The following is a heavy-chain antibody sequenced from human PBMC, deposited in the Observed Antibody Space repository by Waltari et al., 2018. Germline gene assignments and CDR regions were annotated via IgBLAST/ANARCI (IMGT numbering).Heavy chain of an antibody. Sequence: EVQLVGSGGGLVKPGGSLRLSCAASGFTFSSYTMNWVRQAPGKGLEGVSSISVGSSYKYYADSVKGRFNISRDNVKNSLYLQMNSLRAEDTAVYYCAREWGVMIGTAGYYFDYWAQGTLVTVSS. D-gene: IGHD3-22*01. CDR3: AREWGVMIGTAGYYFDY. CDR1: GFTFSSYT. J-gene: IGHJ4*02. CDR2: ISVGSSYK. V-gene: IGHV3-21*01.